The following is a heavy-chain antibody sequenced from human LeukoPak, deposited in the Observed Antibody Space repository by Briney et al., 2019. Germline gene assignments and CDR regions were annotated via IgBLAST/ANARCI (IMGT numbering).Heavy chain of an antibody. Sequence: ASVKVSCKASGGTFSSYTISWVRQAPGQGLEWMGGIIPLFGTPDYAQKFQDRLTITADKSTSTAYMELSSLGSEDTAVYYCARSSIIAAAGPYYFDYWGQGTLVTVSS. CDR2: IIPLFGTP. V-gene: IGHV1-69*06. D-gene: IGHD6-13*01. CDR3: ARSSIIAAAGPYYFDY. J-gene: IGHJ4*02. CDR1: GGTFSSYT.